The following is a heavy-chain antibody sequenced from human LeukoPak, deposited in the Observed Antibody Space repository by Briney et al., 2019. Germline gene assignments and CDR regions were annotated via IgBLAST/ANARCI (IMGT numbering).Heavy chain of an antibody. J-gene: IGHJ4*02. D-gene: IGHD3-22*01. CDR1: GFMFSDYY. CDR2: ITSGSSTM. V-gene: IGHV3-11*01. CDR3: ARGLDYYDSRNFIDF. Sequence: PGGSLRLSCAASGFMFSDYYMTWIRQAPGKGLEWVSYITSGSSTMYYADSVKGRFTISRDNTKNSLYLQMNSLRPEDTAVYYCARGLDYYDSRNFIDFWGQGTLVTVSS.